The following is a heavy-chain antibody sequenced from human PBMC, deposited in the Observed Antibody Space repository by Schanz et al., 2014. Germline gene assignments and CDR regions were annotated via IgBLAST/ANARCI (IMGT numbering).Heavy chain of an antibody. J-gene: IGHJ4*02. Sequence: QVQLVESGGGVVQPGRSLRLSCGASGFTFSDYGTHWVRQAPGKGLEWVAFISYDGSFEDYLDSVKGRFTISRDNSKNALYLQMSSLRGEDTAVYYCAKDLEPQCGGDCPLTWGQGTLVTVSS. V-gene: IGHV3-30*18. CDR2: ISYDGSFE. CDR3: AKDLEPQCGGDCPLT. CDR1: GFTFSDYG. D-gene: IGHD2-21*02.